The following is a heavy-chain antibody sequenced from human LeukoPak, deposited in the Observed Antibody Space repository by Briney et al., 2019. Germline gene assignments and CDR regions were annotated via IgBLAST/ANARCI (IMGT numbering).Heavy chain of an antibody. D-gene: IGHD3-16*01. J-gene: IGHJ6*02. V-gene: IGHV3-23*01. CDR3: ARSQLGDYYYYGMDV. Sequence: GGSLRLSCAASGFTFSSYAMSWVRQAPGKGLEWVSAISGSGGSTYYADSVKGRFTISRDNSKNTLYLQMNSLRAEDTAVYYCARSQLGDYYYYGMDVWGQGTTVTVSS. CDR1: GFTFSSYA. CDR2: ISGSGGST.